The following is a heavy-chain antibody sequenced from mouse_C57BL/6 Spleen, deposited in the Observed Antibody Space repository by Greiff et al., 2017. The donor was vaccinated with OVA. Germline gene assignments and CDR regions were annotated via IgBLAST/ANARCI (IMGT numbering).Heavy chain of an antibody. J-gene: IGHJ3*01. CDR3: ARTGGDGLEGFAY. CDR1: GYAFSSSW. CDR2: IYPGDGDT. V-gene: IGHV1-82*01. Sequence: VQLQQSGPELVKPGASVKISCKASGYAFSSSWMNWVKQRPGKGLEWIGRIYPGDGDTNYNGKFKGKATLTADKSSSTAYMQLSSLTSEDSAVYFCARTGGDGLEGFAYWGQGTLVTVSA. D-gene: IGHD2-3*01.